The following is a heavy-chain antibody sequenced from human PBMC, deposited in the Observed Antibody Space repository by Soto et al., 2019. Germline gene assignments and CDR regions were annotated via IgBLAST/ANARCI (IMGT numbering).Heavy chain of an antibody. CDR3: ARGVLVEGTSSPDMFDY. V-gene: IGHV1-58*01. CDR1: GFTFTSSA. CDR2: IAVGSGNT. D-gene: IGHD6-6*01. Sequence: GASVKVSCKASGFTFTSSAVQWVRQARGQRLEWIGWIAVGSGNTNYAQKFQERVTITRDMSTRTAYMELSSVIAADTAVYYCARGVLVEGTSSPDMFDYWGQGTQVTVSS. J-gene: IGHJ4*02.